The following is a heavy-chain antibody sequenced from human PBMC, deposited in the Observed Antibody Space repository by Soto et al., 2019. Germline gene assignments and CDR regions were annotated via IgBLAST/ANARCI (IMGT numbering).Heavy chain of an antibody. Sequence: PSETLSLTCAVYGGSFSGYYWSWIRQPPGKGLEWIGEINHSGSTNYNPSLKSRVTISVDTSKNQFSLKLSSVTAADTAVYYCARGLRYYYGSGSRAGIDYWGQGTLVTVSS. D-gene: IGHD3-10*01. CDR1: GGSFSGYY. CDR2: INHSGST. J-gene: IGHJ4*02. V-gene: IGHV4-34*01. CDR3: ARGLRYYYGSGSRAGIDY.